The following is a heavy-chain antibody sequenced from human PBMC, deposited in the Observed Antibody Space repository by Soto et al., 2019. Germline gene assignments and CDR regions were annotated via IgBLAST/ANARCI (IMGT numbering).Heavy chain of an antibody. CDR2: ISWNSGNI. CDR1: GFTFDDYA. Sequence: PGGSLRLSCAASGFTFDDYAMYWVRQVLGKGLEWVSSISWNSGNIGYADSVKGRFTTSRDNTKNSLSLQMNTLRAEDTAVYYCARARRGFFCTYTSCNPYYFDYWGQGSLVTVSS. CDR3: ARARRGFFCTYTSCNPYYFDY. D-gene: IGHD2-2*01. J-gene: IGHJ4*02. V-gene: IGHV3-9*01.